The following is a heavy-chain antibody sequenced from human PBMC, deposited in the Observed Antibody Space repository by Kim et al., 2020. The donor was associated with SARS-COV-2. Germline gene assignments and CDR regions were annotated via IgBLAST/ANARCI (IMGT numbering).Heavy chain of an antibody. CDR3: AREPNDYGDYGPLDY. CDR1: GGTFSSYA. V-gene: IGHV1-69*04. J-gene: IGHJ4*02. CDR2: IIPILGIA. D-gene: IGHD4-17*01. Sequence: SVKVSCKASGGTFSSYAISWVRQAPGQGLEWMGRIIPILGIANYAQKFQGRVTITADKSTSTAYMELSSLRSEDTAVYYCAREPNDYGDYGPLDYWGQGTLVTVSS.